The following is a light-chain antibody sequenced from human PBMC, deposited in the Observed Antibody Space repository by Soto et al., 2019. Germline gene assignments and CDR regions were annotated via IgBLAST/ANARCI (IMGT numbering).Light chain of an antibody. V-gene: IGKV1-39*01. CDR1: QNINSD. J-gene: IGKJ4*01. CDR2: AAS. CDR3: QQSYTTTFT. Sequence: DIQMTQSPSSLSASVGDRVTMSCRASQNINSDLNWYQQKPGKAPNLLIYAASSLQSGVPSRFSGSRSGTDFTLTIISLQPEDFATYYCQQSYTTTFTFGGGTKVEIK.